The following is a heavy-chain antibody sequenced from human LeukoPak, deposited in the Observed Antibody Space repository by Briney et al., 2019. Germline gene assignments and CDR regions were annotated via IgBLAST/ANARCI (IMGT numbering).Heavy chain of an antibody. D-gene: IGHD5-18*01. V-gene: IGHV3-23*01. Sequence: GGSLRLSCAASGFTFSSYAMSWVSQAPGKGLEWVSAISGSGGSTYYADSVKGRFTISRDNSKNTLYLQMNSLRAEDTAVYYCAKAHGYSYGSSVSWGQGTLVTVSS. CDR2: ISGSGGST. CDR3: AKAHGYSYGSSVS. CDR1: GFTFSSYA. J-gene: IGHJ4*02.